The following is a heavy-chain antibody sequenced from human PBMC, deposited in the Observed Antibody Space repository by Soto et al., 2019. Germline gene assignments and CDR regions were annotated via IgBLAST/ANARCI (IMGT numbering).Heavy chain of an antibody. CDR2: ISAYNGNT. CDR3: AREYYYDSSGSFDAFDI. CDR1: GYTFTSYG. J-gene: IGHJ3*02. Sequence: ASVKVSCKASGYTFTSYGISWVRQAPGQGLEWMGWISAYNGNTNYAQKLQGRVTMTTDTSTSTAYMELRSLRSDDTAVYYCAREYYYDSSGSFDAFDIWGQGTMVTVS. D-gene: IGHD3-22*01. V-gene: IGHV1-18*04.